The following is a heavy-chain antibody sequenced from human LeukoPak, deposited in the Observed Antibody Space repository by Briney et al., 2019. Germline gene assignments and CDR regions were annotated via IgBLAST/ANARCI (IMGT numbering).Heavy chain of an antibody. CDR2: INPNSGGT. Sequence: ASVKVSCKASGYTFTGYYMHWVRQAPGQGLEWMGWINPNSGGTNYAQKFQGRVTMTRDTSISTAHMELSRLRSDDTAVYYCARGFLDVEMATIMGYWGQGTLVTVSS. CDR3: ARGFLDVEMATIMGY. J-gene: IGHJ4*02. CDR1: GYTFTGYY. D-gene: IGHD5-24*01. V-gene: IGHV1-2*02.